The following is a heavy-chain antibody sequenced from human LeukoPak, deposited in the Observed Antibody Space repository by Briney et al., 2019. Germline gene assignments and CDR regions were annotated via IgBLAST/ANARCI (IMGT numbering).Heavy chain of an antibody. CDR2: ISSSSSYI. Sequence: KPGGSLRLSCAASGFTFSSYSMNWVRQAPGKGLEWVSSISSSSSYIYYADSVKGRFTISRDNAKNSLYLQMNSLRAEDTAVYYCARMALGPQSRRDDPLGYFDYWGQGTLVTVSS. D-gene: IGHD5-24*01. J-gene: IGHJ4*02. CDR1: GFTFSSYS. V-gene: IGHV3-21*01. CDR3: ARMALGPQSRRDDPLGYFDY.